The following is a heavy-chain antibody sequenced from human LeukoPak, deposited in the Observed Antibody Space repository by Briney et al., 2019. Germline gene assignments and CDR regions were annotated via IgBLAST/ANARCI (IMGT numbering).Heavy chain of an antibody. CDR2: IYHSGST. J-gene: IGHJ4*02. CDR1: GGSITSSNW. V-gene: IGHV4-4*02. CDR3: ANKLFTLRYFDY. D-gene: IGHD3-9*01. Sequence: QPSGTLSLTCAVSGGSITSSNWWSWVRQPPGKGLEWIGEIYHSGSTNYNPSLKSRVTISVDKSKNQFSLKLNSVTAADTAVYYCANKLFTLRYFDYWGQGILVTVSS.